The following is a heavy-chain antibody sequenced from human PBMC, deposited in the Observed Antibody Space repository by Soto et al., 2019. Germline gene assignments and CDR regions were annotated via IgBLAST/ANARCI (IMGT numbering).Heavy chain of an antibody. CDR3: ARGRYGDY. D-gene: IGHD1-1*01. J-gene: IGHJ4*02. CDR1: GYAFTTYG. Sequence: QVHLVQSGAEVKKPGASVKVSCKGSGYAFTTYGITWVRQAPGQGLEWMGWISAHNGNTNYAQKLQGRVTVTRDTSTSTAYMELRSLISDDTAVYYCARGRYGDYLGQGALVTFSS. CDR2: ISAHNGNT. V-gene: IGHV1-18*01.